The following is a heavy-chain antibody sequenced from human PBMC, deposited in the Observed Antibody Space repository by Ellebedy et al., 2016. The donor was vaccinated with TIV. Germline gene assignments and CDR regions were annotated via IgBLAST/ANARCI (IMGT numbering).Heavy chain of an antibody. Sequence: GGSLRLSCAASGFTFSSFAMHWVRQAPGKGLEWLSVISSDGANTFHAESVKGRFTISRYNSKNTLYVQLNRLTTEDTAVYFCAKGSSSGFNYDRVGFEYWGQGTLVTVSS. D-gene: IGHD3-22*01. CDR2: ISSDGANT. V-gene: IGHV3-23*01. CDR3: AKGSSSGFNYDRVGFEY. J-gene: IGHJ4*02. CDR1: GFTFSSFA.